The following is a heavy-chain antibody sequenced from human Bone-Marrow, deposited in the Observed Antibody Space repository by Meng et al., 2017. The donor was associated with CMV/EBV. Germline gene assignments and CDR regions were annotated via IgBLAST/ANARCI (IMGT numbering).Heavy chain of an antibody. Sequence: GGSLRLSCAASGFTFSSYAMSWVRQAPGKGLEWVSVIYSGGSSTYYADSVKGRFTISRDNSKNTLYLQMNRLRAEDTAVYYCARDYRYDSSGYYHDYWGQGTLVTVSS. V-gene: IGHV3-23*03. D-gene: IGHD3-22*01. CDR3: ARDYRYDSSGYYHDY. J-gene: IGHJ4*02. CDR2: IYSGGSST. CDR1: GFTFSSYA.